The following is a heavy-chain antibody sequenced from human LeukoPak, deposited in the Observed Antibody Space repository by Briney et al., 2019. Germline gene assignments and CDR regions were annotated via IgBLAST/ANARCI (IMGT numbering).Heavy chain of an antibody. V-gene: IGHV1-69*05. Sequence: ASVKVSCTASGGTFSSYAISWVRQAPGQGLEWMGGIIPIFGTANYAQKFQGRVTITTDESTSTAYMELSSLRSEDTVVYYCASNSRYYYGSGSYYQYFDYWGQGTLVTVSS. D-gene: IGHD3-10*01. CDR2: IIPIFGTA. J-gene: IGHJ4*02. CDR1: GGTFSSYA. CDR3: ASNSRYYYGSGSYYQYFDY.